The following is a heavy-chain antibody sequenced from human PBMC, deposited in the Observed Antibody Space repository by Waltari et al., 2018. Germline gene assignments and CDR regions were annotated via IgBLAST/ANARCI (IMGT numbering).Heavy chain of an antibody. CDR2: ISGSGGST. V-gene: IGHV3-23*01. J-gene: IGHJ4*02. CDR1: GFTFSSYA. CDR3: AKGGWQGTYYFDY. Sequence: EVQLLESGGGLVQPGGSLRLSCAASGFTFSSYAMSWVRQAPGTGLEWVSAISGSGGSTYYADSVKGRFTISRDNSKNTLYLQMNSLRAEDTAVYYCAKGGWQGTYYFDYWGQGTLVTVSS. D-gene: IGHD6-19*01.